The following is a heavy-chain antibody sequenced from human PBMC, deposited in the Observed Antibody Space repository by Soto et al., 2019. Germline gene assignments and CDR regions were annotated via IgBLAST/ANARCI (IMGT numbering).Heavy chain of an antibody. CDR1: GFTFSSYG. Sequence: GGSLRLSCAASGFTFSSYGMHWVRQAPGKGLEWVAVISYDGSNKYYADSVKGRFTISRDNSKNTLYLQMNSLRAEDTAVYYCASASGGRRGDYWGQGTLVTVSS. CDR3: ASASGGRRGDY. J-gene: IGHJ4*02. D-gene: IGHD1-26*01. CDR2: ISYDGSNK. V-gene: IGHV3-30*03.